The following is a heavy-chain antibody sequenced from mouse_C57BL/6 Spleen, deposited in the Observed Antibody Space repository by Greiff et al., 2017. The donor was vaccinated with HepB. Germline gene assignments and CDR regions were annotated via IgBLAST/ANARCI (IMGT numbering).Heavy chain of an antibody. CDR1: GYTFTSYW. Sequence: VQLQQPGAELVMPGASVKLSCKASGYTFTSYWMHWVKQRPGQGLEWIGEIDPSDSYTNYNQKFKGKSTLTVDKSSSTAYMQLSSLTSEDSAVYYCARCRTAQGGFAYWGQGTLVTVSA. J-gene: IGHJ3*01. V-gene: IGHV1-69*01. D-gene: IGHD3-2*02. CDR2: IDPSDSYT. CDR3: ARCRTAQGGFAY.